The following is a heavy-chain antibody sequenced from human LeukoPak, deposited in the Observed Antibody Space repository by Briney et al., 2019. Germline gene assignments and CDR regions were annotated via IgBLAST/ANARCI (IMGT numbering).Heavy chain of an antibody. CDR3: ARVLRINFGSVDAFDI. J-gene: IGHJ3*02. D-gene: IGHD2-15*01. V-gene: IGHV4-39*07. Sequence: PSETLSLTCTVSGGSISSSSYCWGWIRQPPGKGLEWIGSIYYSGSTYYNPSLKSRVTISVDTSKNQFSLKLSSVTAADTAVYYCARVLRINFGSVDAFDIWGQGTMVTVSS. CDR1: GGSISSSSYC. CDR2: IYYSGST.